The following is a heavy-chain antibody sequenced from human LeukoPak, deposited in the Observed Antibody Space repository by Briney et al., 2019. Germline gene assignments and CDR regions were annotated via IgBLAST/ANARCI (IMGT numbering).Heavy chain of an antibody. V-gene: IGHV1-2*04. CDR3: ARGCSSTSCYSTRTFDP. Sequence: ASVKVSCKASGYTFTGYYMHWVRQAPGQGLEWMGWINPNSGGTNYAQKFQGWVTMTRDTSISTACMELSRLRSDDTAVYYCARGCSSTSCYSTRTFDPWGQGTLVTVSS. CDR2: INPNSGGT. CDR1: GYTFTGYY. D-gene: IGHD2-2*01. J-gene: IGHJ5*02.